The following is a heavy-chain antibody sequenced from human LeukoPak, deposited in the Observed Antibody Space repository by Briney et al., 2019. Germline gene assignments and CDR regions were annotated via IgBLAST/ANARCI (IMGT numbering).Heavy chain of an antibody. D-gene: IGHD5-18*01. CDR1: GYTFTSYY. V-gene: IGHV1-46*01. CDR3: ARAPWGYSYGSAPPDY. CDR2: INPSGGST. Sequence: ASETVSCKASGYTFTSYYMHWVRQAPGQGLEWMGIINPSGGSTGHPQKFQGRVTMTRDTSTSTVYMELSSLRSEDTAVYYCARAPWGYSYGSAPPDYWGEGTLVT. J-gene: IGHJ4*02.